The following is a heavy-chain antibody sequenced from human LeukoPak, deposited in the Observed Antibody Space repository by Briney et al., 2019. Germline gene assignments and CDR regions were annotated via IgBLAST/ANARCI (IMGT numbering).Heavy chain of an antibody. Sequence: PSETLSLTCTVSGGSISSYYWSWIRQPPGKGLEWIGYIYYSGSTNYNPSLKSRVTISVDTSKNQFSLKLSSVTAADTAVYYCAGKLWDYYDSSAPYPYWGQGTLVTVSS. V-gene: IGHV4-59*01. CDR3: AGKLWDYYDSSAPYPY. CDR2: IYYSGST. J-gene: IGHJ4*02. D-gene: IGHD3-22*01. CDR1: GGSISSYY.